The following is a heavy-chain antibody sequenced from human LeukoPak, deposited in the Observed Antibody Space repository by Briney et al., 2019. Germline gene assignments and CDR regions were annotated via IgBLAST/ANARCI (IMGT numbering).Heavy chain of an antibody. D-gene: IGHD1-26*01. V-gene: IGHV4-59*08. CDR2: IYYSGGT. CDR3: ARLGFSNSGSYLAPSDY. Sequence: SETLSLTCTVSGGSISSYYWSWIRQPPGKGLGWIGYIYYSGGTNYNPSLKSRVTISVDTSKNQFSLKLSSVTAADTAVYYCARLGFSNSGSYLAPSDYWGQGTLVTVSS. J-gene: IGHJ4*02. CDR1: GGSISSYY.